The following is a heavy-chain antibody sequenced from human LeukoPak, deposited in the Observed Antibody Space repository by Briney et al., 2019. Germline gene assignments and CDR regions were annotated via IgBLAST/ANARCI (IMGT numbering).Heavy chain of an antibody. Sequence: SETLSLTRTVSGGSISNYYWSWIRQPPGKGLEWIGYIYYTGSTNYNPSLKSRVTISVDTSKNQFSLKVSSVTAADTAVYYCARDPRGGTSRDNWFDPWGQGTLVTVSS. CDR3: ARDPRGGTSRDNWFDP. CDR1: GGSISNYY. J-gene: IGHJ5*02. V-gene: IGHV4-59*01. D-gene: IGHD1-1*01. CDR2: IYYTGST.